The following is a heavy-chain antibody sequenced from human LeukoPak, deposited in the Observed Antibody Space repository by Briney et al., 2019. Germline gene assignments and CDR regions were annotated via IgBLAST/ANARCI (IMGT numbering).Heavy chain of an antibody. CDR3: AKTSRYCSSTSCPRPYYYYYGMDV. CDR1: GFTFSSYG. V-gene: IGHV3-30*18. J-gene: IGHJ6*04. D-gene: IGHD2-2*01. Sequence: GGSLRLSCAASGFTFSSYGMHWVRQAPGKGLEWVAVISYDGSNKYYADSMKGRFTISRDNSKNTLYLQMNSLRAEDTAVYYCAKTSRYCSSTSCPRPYYYYYGMDVWGKGTTVTVSS. CDR2: ISYDGSNK.